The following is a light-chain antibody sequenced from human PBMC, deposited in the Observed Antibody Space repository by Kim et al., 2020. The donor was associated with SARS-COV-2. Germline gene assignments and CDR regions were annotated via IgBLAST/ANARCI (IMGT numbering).Light chain of an antibody. J-gene: IGLJ1*01. V-gene: IGLV3-1*01. Sequence: VSVSPGQTASITCSGDKLGNKYVSWYKHRPGQAPVRVIYQDSKRPSGIPERFSGSNSGDTATLTISGTQAMDEADYYCQAWDNSAVLGTGTKVNV. CDR2: QDS. CDR3: QAWDNSAV. CDR1: KLGNKY.